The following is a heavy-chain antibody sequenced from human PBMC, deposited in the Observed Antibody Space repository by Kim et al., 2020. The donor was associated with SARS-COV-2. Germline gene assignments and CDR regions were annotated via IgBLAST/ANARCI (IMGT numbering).Heavy chain of an antibody. J-gene: IGHJ3*02. CDR2: INHSGST. V-gene: IGHV4-34*01. CDR1: GGSFSGYY. CDR3: VTTYYDFWSGYYSVFDI. D-gene: IGHD3-3*01. Sequence: SETLSLTCAVYGGSFSGYYWSWIRQPPGKGLEWIGEINHSGSTNYNPSLKSRVTISVDTSKNQFSLKLSSVTAAATDVYNCVTTYYDFWSGYYSVFDI.